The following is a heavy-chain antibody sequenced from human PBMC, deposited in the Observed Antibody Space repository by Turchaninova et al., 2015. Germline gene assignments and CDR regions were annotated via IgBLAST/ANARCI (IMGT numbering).Heavy chain of an antibody. J-gene: IGHJ4*02. D-gene: IGHD2-15*01. CDR3: ATTGNSGDYDY. CDR2: IYYTGGT. V-gene: IGHV4-39*07. CDR1: GGSISGSTYY. Sequence: QLQLQESGPGLVKPSETLSLPCTVSGGSISGSTYYWLWIRQPPGKGLEWIGAIYYTGGTYYTPSLKSRVTISVDTSKNQFSLNLRSVTAADTAVYYCATTGNSGDYDYWGQGTLVTVSS.